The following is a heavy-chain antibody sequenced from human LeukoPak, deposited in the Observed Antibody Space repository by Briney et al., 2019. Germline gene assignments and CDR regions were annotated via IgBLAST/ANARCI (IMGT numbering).Heavy chain of an antibody. V-gene: IGHV4-34*01. CDR1: GGSFSGYY. J-gene: IGHJ3*02. CDR2: INHSGST. CDR3: ARGPYSYDSSGAFDI. D-gene: IGHD3-22*01. Sequence: PSETLSLTCAVYGGSFSGYYWSWIRQPPGKGLEWIGEINHSGSTNYNPSLKSRVTISVDTSRNQFSLKLSSVTAADTAVYFCARGPYSYDSSGAFDIWGQGTMVTVSS.